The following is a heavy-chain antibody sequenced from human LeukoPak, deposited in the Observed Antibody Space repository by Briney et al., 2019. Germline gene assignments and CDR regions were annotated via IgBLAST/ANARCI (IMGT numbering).Heavy chain of an antibody. J-gene: IGHJ4*02. Sequence: QTGGSLRLSCAASGFTFSSYWMHWVRQAPGKGLEWVSLIHSGGDTYYADSVRGRFTISRDTSRDTLYLQMNCLRAEDAAVYYCAGGHWFYFASWGQGTLVTVSS. CDR2: IHSGGDT. CDR3: AGGHWFYFAS. D-gene: IGHD2-21*02. V-gene: IGHV3-53*01. CDR1: GFTFSSYW.